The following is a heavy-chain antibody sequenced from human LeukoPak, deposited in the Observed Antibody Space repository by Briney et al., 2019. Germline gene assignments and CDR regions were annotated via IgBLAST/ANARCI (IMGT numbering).Heavy chain of an antibody. CDR1: GYSVRGGYY. CDR2: IYHSGST. D-gene: IGHD6-13*01. Sequence: SETLSLTCTVSGYSVRGGYYWGWIRQPPGKGLEWIGSIYHSGSTDSNPSLKSRVTISVDTSNNQFSLKLSSVTAADTAVYYCARVARPGIAAAYGWFDPWGQGTLVTVSS. CDR3: ARVARPGIAAAYGWFDP. J-gene: IGHJ5*02. V-gene: IGHV4-38-2*02.